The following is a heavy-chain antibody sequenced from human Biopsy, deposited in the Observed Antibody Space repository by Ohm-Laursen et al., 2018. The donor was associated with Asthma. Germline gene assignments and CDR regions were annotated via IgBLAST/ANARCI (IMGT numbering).Heavy chain of an antibody. J-gene: IGHJ4*02. D-gene: IGHD7-27*01. CDR3: ARHWNWGSFFDY. CDR2: ISYTGNT. V-gene: IGHV4-39*01. Sequence: SETLSLTCTVSGDSMSSSSYSWGWIRQPPGKGLEWIGSISYTGNTDIPSLRSRVTLSVDTSKKNFSLKRTSVTAADTAVFYCARHWNWGSFFDYWGQGMLVTVSS. CDR1: GDSMSSSSYS.